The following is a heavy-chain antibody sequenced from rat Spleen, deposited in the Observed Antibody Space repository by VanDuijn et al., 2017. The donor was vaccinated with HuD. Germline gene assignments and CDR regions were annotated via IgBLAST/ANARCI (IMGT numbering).Heavy chain of an antibody. CDR3: TRDRPYRYNYGYYFDY. J-gene: IGHJ2*01. D-gene: IGHD1-5*01. CDR1: GFTFKNYW. Sequence: EVQLVESGGGLVQPGRSLILSCVASGFTFKNYWMTWIRQAPGKGLEWVASITDTGASSYYPDSVKGRFTISRDNAKSTLYLQMDSLRSEDTATYYCTRDRPYRYNYGYYFDYWGQGVMVTVSS. V-gene: IGHV5-31*01. CDR2: ITDTGASS.